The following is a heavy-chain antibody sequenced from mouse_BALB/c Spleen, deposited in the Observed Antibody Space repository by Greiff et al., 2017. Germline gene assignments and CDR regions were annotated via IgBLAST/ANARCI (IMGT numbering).Heavy chain of an antibody. D-gene: IGHD2-14*01. CDR3: ANVRRRYWDFDV. J-gene: IGHJ1*01. CDR2: IWGGGST. Sequence: VKLMESGPGLVAPSQSLSITCTVSGFSLTDYGVSWIRQPPGKGLEWLGVIWGGGSTYYNSALKSRLSISKDNSKSQVFLKMNSLQTDDTAMYYCANVRRRYWDFDVWGAGTTVTVSS. V-gene: IGHV2-6-5*01. CDR1: GFSLTDYG.